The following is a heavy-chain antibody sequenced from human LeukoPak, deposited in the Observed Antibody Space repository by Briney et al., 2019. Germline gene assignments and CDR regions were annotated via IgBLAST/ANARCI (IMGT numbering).Heavy chain of an antibody. J-gene: IGHJ4*02. Sequence: PSETLSLTCTVSGGSISSYYWSWTRQPPGKGLEWIGYIYYSGSTNYNPSLKSRVTISVDTSKNQFSLKLSSVTAADTAVYYCARYDYGSGSLDYWGQGTLVTVSS. CDR1: GGSISSYY. D-gene: IGHD3-10*01. CDR3: ARYDYGSGSLDY. CDR2: IYYSGST. V-gene: IGHV4-59*01.